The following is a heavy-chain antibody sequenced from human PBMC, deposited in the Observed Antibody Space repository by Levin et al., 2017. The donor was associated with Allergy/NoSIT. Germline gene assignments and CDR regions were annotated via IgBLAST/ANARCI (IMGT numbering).Heavy chain of an antibody. CDR2: IYHSGST. V-gene: IGHV4-30-2*01. D-gene: IGHD1-26*01. CDR3: AREWDGNWFDP. CDR1: GGSISSGGYS. J-gene: IGHJ5*02. Sequence: PSETLSLTCAVSGGSISSGGYSWSWIRQPPGKGLEWIGYIYHSGSTYYNPSLKSRVTISVDRSKNQFSLKLSSVTAADTAVYYCAREWDGNWFDPWGQGTLVTVSS.